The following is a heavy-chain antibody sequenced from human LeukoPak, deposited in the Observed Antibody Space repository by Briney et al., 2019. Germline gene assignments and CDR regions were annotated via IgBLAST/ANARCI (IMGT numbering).Heavy chain of an antibody. CDR2: INHSGST. V-gene: IGHV4-34*01. Sequence: SETLSLTCAVYGGSFSGYYWSWIRQPPGKGLEWIGEINHSGSTNYNPSLKSRVTISVDTSKNQFSLKLSSVTAADTAVYYCAGDQTGITVAATGWFDPWGQGTLVTVSS. CDR1: GGSFSGYY. D-gene: IGHD6-19*01. CDR3: AGDQTGITVAATGWFDP. J-gene: IGHJ5*02.